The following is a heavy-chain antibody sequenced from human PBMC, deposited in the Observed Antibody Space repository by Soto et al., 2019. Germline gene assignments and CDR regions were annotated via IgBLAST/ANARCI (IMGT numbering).Heavy chain of an antibody. CDR2: INHSGST. V-gene: IGHV4-34*01. CDR1: GGSFSGYY. Sequence: NPWETLSLTCAVYGGSFSGYYWSWIRQPPGKGLEWIGEINHSGSTNYNPSLKSRVTISVDTSKNQFSLKLSSVTAADTAVYYCARGRSITIFGVVIIPGHYGMDVWGQGTTVTVSS. J-gene: IGHJ6*02. D-gene: IGHD3-3*01. CDR3: ARGRSITIFGVVIIPGHYGMDV.